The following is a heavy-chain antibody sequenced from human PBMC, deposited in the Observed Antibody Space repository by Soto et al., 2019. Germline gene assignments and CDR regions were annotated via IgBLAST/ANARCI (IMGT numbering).Heavy chain of an antibody. Sequence: PSETLSLTCTVSGGSISSGDYYWSWIRQPPGKGLEWIGYIYYSGSTYYNPSLKSRVTISVDTSKNQFSLKLSSVTAADTAVYYCARGGAYDYVWGSYRYLSPWFDPWGQGTLVTVSS. CDR2: IYYSGST. CDR3: ARGGAYDYVWGSYRYLSPWFDP. J-gene: IGHJ5*02. D-gene: IGHD3-16*02. CDR1: GGSISSGDYY. V-gene: IGHV4-30-4*01.